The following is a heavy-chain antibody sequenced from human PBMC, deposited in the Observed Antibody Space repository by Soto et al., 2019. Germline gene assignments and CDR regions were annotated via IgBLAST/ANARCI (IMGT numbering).Heavy chain of an antibody. D-gene: IGHD3-16*02. Sequence: QVQLVESGGGVVQPGRSLRLSCAASGFTFSSYGMHWVRQAPGKGLEWVSVIWYDGSNKYYADSVKGRFTISRDNSKNTLYLQMNRLRAEETDVYYCSRCPIMITFGGVIVNPPDAFDIWGQGTMVTVSS. V-gene: IGHV3-33*01. CDR2: IWYDGSNK. CDR3: SRCPIMITFGGVIVNPPDAFDI. J-gene: IGHJ3*02. CDR1: GFTFSSYG.